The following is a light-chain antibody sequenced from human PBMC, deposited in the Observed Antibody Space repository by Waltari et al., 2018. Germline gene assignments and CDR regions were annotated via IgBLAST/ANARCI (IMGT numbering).Light chain of an antibody. CDR3: QQYGSSVMYT. J-gene: IGKJ2*01. CDR2: GAS. CDR1: QSLSKKY. Sequence: VLTQSPCTLSLSPGERVTLSCRANQSLSKKYLAWYQQKPGQAPRLLIYGASSRAAGIPDRFSGSGSGTDFTLTISRLEPEDFAMYYCQQYGSSVMYTFGQGTKLEIK. V-gene: IGKV3-20*01.